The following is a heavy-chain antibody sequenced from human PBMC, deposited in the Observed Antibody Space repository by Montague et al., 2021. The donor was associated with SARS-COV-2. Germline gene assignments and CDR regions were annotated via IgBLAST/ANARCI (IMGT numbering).Heavy chain of an antibody. J-gene: IGHJ2*01. CDR2: ISYDGSNK. V-gene: IGHV3-30*18. Sequence: SLRLSCAASGFTFDDYAMHWVRQAPGKGLEWVAVISYDGSNKYYADSVKGRFTISRDNSKNTLYLQMNSLRAEDTAVYYCAKQYYYGSGSYSSVVPEYFDLWGRGTLVTVSS. D-gene: IGHD3-10*01. CDR1: GFTFDDYA. CDR3: AKQYYYGSGSYSSVVPEYFDL.